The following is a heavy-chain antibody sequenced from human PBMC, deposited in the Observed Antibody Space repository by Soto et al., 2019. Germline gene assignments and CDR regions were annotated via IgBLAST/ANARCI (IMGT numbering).Heavy chain of an antibody. D-gene: IGHD6-19*01. J-gene: IGHJ4*02. Sequence: QVQLEQSGAEVKNPGASVKVSCKASGYTFTSYYMHWVRQAPGQGLEWMGVINPGGGITSYAENLHGRVTMTRDTSTSTAYVELSSLRSEDTAIYYCARGLAVAYSPALLWGQGTLLTVYS. CDR2: INPGGGIT. V-gene: IGHV1-46*01. CDR1: GYTFTSYY. CDR3: ARGLAVAYSPALL.